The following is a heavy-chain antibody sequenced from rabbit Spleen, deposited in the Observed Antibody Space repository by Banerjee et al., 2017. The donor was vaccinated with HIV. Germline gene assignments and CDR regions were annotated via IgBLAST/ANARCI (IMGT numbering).Heavy chain of an antibody. V-gene: IGHV1S45*01. D-gene: IGHD2-1*01. CDR2: INIVTGKT. CDR1: GVSFSDKDV. Sequence: EQLEESGGGLVKPEGSLTLTCKASGVSFSDKDVMCWVRQAPGKGLEWIACINIVTGKTVYASWAKGRFIMSRTSSTTVFLQMTSLTAADTATYFCARNRYDDYGQLDLWGPGTLVTVS. CDR3: ARNRYDDYGQLDL. J-gene: IGHJ3*01.